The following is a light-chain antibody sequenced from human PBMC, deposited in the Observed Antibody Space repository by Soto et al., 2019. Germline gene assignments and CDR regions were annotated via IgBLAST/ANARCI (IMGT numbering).Light chain of an antibody. V-gene: IGKV1-39*01. CDR2: DAS. Sequence: DIQMTQSTSSLSASVGDRVTITCRASESIRTSLNWYQKKAGKAPKFLIYDASNLESGVPSRFTGSGFGTDFTLTISSLQPGDFATYYCQQSFDLPRTFGQGTTVDIK. J-gene: IGKJ1*01. CDR1: ESIRTS. CDR3: QQSFDLPRT.